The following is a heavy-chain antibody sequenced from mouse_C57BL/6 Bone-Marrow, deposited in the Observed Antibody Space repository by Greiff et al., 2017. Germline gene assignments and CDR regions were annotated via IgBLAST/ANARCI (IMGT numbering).Heavy chain of an antibody. D-gene: IGHD2-12*01. CDR1: GFSLSTFGMG. CDR3: ARAYSFFYAMDY. Sequence: QVQLKESGPGLLQPSPTLSLSCSFSGFSLSTFGMGVGWIRQPSGKGLEWLAHTWRDDDKYYNPALKSRPTSSNDTSKNHVFLKIANVDTADTATYYCARAYSFFYAMDYWGQGTSVTVSS. V-gene: IGHV8-8*01. J-gene: IGHJ4*01. CDR2: TWRDDDK.